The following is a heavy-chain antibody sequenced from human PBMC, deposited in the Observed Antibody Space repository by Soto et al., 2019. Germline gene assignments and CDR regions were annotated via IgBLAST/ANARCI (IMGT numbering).Heavy chain of an antibody. CDR2: VYHTGDT. J-gene: IGHJ5*02. CDR1: GGTVASSHW. Sequence: SETLSLTCVVSGGTVASSHWWSWVRQSPGRGLEWIGNVYHTGDTNFNPSLQSRVTFSVDKSNNQSSLRLTSVTAADTAVYFCAREIETAGGNNYFDPWGPGTLVTVSS. D-gene: IGHD2-21*02. V-gene: IGHV4-4*02. CDR3: AREIETAGGNNYFDP.